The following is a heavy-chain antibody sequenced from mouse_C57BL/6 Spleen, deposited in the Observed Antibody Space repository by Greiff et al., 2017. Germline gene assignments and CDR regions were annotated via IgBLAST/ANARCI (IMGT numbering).Heavy chain of an antibody. V-gene: IGHV1-64*01. CDR3: ARGDVDWYFDV. CDR2: IHPNSGST. Sequence: QVQLQQPGAELVKPGASVKLSCKASGYTFTSYWMHWVKQRPGQGLEWIGMIHPNSGSTNYNEKFKSKATLTVDKASSTAYMQLSSLTSEDSAVYCCARGDVDWYFDVWGTGTTGTVSS. J-gene: IGHJ1*03. CDR1: GYTFTSYW.